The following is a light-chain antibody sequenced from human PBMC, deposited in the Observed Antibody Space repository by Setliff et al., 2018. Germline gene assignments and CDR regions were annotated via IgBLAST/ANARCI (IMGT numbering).Light chain of an antibody. CDR1: SSNIGGNT. V-gene: IGLV1-44*01. J-gene: IGLJ1*01. CDR3: SSYAGSYTYV. CDR2: SNN. Sequence: QSALTQPPSASGTPGQRVTISCSGSSSNIGGNTVNWYQQLPGTAPKLLIFSNNDRPSGVSNRFSGSKSGTSASLTISGLQSEDEADYYCSSYAGSYTYVFGSGTKVTVL.